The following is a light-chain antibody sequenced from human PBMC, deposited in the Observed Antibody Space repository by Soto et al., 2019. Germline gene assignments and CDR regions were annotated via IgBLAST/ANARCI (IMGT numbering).Light chain of an antibody. J-gene: IGLJ1*01. CDR3: CSYKSSSTLYV. CDR1: SSDIGAYNY. CDR2: DVT. Sequence: QSVLTQPASVSGSPGQSITISCTGTSSDIGAYNYVSWYQQHPGKAPKLIIYDVTNRPAGISSRFSASKSGNPASLTISVLQAEDEADYYCCSYKSSSTLYVFGTGTKLTVL. V-gene: IGLV2-14*03.